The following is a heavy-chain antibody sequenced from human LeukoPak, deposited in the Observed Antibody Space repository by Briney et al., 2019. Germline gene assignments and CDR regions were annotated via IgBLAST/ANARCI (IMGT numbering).Heavy chain of an antibody. CDR2: IYPGDSDT. CDR1: GYSFTSYW. V-gene: IGHV5-51*01. D-gene: IGHD3-22*01. Sequence: GESLKISCKGSGYSFTSYWIGWVRQMPGKGLEWMGIIYPGDSDTTYSPSFQGQVTISADKSISTAYLQWSSLKASDTAMYYCARYGYYYDSSGYYTLFDYWGQGTLVTVSS. J-gene: IGHJ4*02. CDR3: ARYGYYYDSSGYYTLFDY.